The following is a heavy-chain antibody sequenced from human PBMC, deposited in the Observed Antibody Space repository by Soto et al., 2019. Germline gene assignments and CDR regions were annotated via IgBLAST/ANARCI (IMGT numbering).Heavy chain of an antibody. D-gene: IGHD7-27*01. V-gene: IGHV3-23*01. CDR3: VRQAKLTLLTGNVDYYYVLAV. J-gene: IGHJ6*02. CDR2: MSGSGSGT. Sequence: GGSLRLSCAASGFRFSTYDMSWVRQAPGKGLEWVSVMSGSGSGTYYADSVKGRFTISRDNSKNTLYLQMNSLRAEDTAVYYCVRQAKLTLLTGNVDYYYVLAVWGQGTSVT. CDR1: GFRFSTYD.